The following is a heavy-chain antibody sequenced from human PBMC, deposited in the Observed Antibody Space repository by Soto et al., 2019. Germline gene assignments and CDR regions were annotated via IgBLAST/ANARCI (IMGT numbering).Heavy chain of an antibody. J-gene: IGHJ6*02. CDR3: VRVRAATASFYYYYGMDV. V-gene: IGHV4-34*01. CDR2: INHSGRT. D-gene: IGHD2-21*02. Sequence: SETLSLTCAAYGGSFSGYNWSWIRQPPRKGLEWIGEINHSGRTNYNPSLKSRGTITVDTSKNQFSLKLSTVTAADTTVFYCVRVRAATASFYYYYGMDVWGQGTTVTVSS. CDR1: GGSFSGYN.